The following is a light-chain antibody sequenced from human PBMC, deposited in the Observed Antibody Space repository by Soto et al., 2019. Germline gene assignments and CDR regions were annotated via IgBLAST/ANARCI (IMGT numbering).Light chain of an antibody. CDR1: QSVSRY. J-gene: IGKJ5*01. V-gene: IGKV3-11*01. Sequence: EIVLTQSPATLSLSPGARAPLSCRASQSVSRYLAWYQQKPGQAPRLLIYDASNRATGIPARFSGSGSGTDFTLTISSLEPEDFAVYYCQQRSNWPPITFGQGTRLEIK. CDR2: DAS. CDR3: QQRSNWPPIT.